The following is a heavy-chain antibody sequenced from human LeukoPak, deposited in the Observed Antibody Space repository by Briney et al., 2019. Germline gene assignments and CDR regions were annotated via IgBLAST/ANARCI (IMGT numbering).Heavy chain of an antibody. V-gene: IGHV3-30*02. Sequence: RGSLRLSCAASGFTFSSFGMHWVRQAPGKGLEWVAFIRYDGSNKYYADSVKGRFTISRDNSKNTLYLQMNSLRAEDTAVYYCAKVGLYNSGSYLFDYWGQGTLVTASS. CDR2: IRYDGSNK. CDR1: GFTFSSFG. CDR3: AKVGLYNSGSYLFDY. D-gene: IGHD1-26*01. J-gene: IGHJ4*02.